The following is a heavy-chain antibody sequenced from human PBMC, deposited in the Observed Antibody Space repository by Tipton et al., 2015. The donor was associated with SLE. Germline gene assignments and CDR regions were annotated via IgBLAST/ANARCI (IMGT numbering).Heavy chain of an antibody. CDR2: IWYDGSNK. D-gene: IGHD3-16*01. Sequence: SLRLSCAASGFTYSGYAMHWVRPAPGKGLEWVAVIWYDGSNKFYADSVKGRFTISRDNSKNTVSLQMNSLRVEGTAVYFCARGRGGEFLDYWGQGTLVTVSS. CDR3: ARGRGGEFLDY. CDR1: GFTYSGYA. J-gene: IGHJ4*02. V-gene: IGHV3-33*01.